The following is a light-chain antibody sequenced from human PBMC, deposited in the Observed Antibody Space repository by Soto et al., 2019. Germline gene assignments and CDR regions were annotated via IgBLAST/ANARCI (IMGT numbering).Light chain of an antibody. J-gene: IGKJ5*01. CDR1: ESIGDY. V-gene: IGKV3-20*01. Sequence: DIVLTQSPGALSLSPVDRATLSCWASESIGDYLAWYQQRPGQAPRLLIYAASRRASGTPHRFSGSGSERAFTLAISGLEPADFGVYYCQQYVTSPSITFGQGTRLE. CDR2: AAS. CDR3: QQYVTSPSIT.